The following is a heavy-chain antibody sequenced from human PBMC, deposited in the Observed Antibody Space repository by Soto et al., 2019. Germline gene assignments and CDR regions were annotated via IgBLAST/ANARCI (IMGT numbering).Heavy chain of an antibody. D-gene: IGHD2-15*01. CDR2: ISGSGGST. CDR3: AKGAAYCSGGSCSDY. Sequence: GGSLRLSCAASGFTFSQNAMAWVRQAPGKGLEWVSGISGSGGSTYYADSVKGRFTISRDISKNTLYLQMNSLRVEDTAVYYCAKGAAYCSGGSCSDYWGQGTLVTVSS. V-gene: IGHV3-23*01. J-gene: IGHJ4*02. CDR1: GFTFSQNA.